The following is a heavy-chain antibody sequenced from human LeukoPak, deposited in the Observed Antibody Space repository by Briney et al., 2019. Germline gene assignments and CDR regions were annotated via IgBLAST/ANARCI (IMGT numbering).Heavy chain of an antibody. CDR3: ARDRRGLYDFWSGYHGMDV. CDR2: TSYDGSNK. J-gene: IGHJ6*02. Sequence: GGSLRLSCAASGFTFSSYAMHWVRQAPGKGLEWVAVTSYDGSNKYYADSVEGRFTISRDNSKNTLYLQMNSLRAEDTAVYYCARDRRGLYDFWSGYHGMDVWGQGTTVTVSS. CDR1: GFTFSSYA. V-gene: IGHV3-30-3*01. D-gene: IGHD3-3*01.